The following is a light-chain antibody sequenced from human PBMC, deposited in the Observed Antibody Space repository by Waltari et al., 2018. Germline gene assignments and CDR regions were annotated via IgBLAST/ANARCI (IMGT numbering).Light chain of an antibody. CDR3: AAWDDSLSGPWV. J-gene: IGLJ3*02. CDR1: SSNIGSNY. Sequence: QSVLTQPPSASGTPGQRVTISCSGSSSNIGSNYVYWYQQLPGTAPKLLIYRNNHRPSGVPDRFSGSKSGTSASLAIRGLRSEDEADDYCAAWDDSLSGPWVFGGGTKLTVL. CDR2: RNN. V-gene: IGLV1-47*01.